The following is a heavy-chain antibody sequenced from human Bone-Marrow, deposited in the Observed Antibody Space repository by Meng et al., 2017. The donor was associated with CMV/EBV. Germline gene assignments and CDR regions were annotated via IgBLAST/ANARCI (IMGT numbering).Heavy chain of an antibody. D-gene: IGHD2-21*01. CDR1: GFTFSSYS. V-gene: IGHV3-21*01. CDR2: ISSSSSYI. J-gene: IGHJ6*02. Sequence: GGSLRLSCAASGFTFSSYSMNWVRQAPGKGLEWVSSISSSSSYIYYADSVKGRFTISRDNAKNSLYLQMNSLRAEDTAVYYCARDNHVVVILYGMDVWGQGTTVTFSS. CDR3: ARDNHVVVILYGMDV.